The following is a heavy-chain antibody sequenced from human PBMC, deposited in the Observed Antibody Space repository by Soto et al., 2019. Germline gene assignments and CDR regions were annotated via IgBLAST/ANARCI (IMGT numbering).Heavy chain of an antibody. CDR1: GDSISSYF. CDR3: AKAVKYYDSTGYDAFDV. Sequence: SETLSLTCTVSGDSISSYFWTWIRQPPGKALEWIGYMFHSGRTNYNPSLTSRVTMSADTSNNQFSLTLTSVTAADTAVYYCAKAVKYYDSTGYDAFDVWGQGIMVTVSS. J-gene: IGHJ3*01. D-gene: IGHD3-22*01. V-gene: IGHV4-59*01. CDR2: MFHSGRT.